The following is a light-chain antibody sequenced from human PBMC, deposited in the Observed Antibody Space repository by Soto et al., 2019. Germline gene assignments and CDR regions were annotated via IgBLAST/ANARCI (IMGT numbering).Light chain of an antibody. Sequence: EVVMTQSPATLSVSPGERATLSCKASQSVRNNLVWYLQKPGQAPRPIIYDATTRATGIPVRFSGSGSGTEFTLTISRLEPEDFAVYFCQQFSSAPLTFGGGTKVDIK. J-gene: IGKJ4*01. CDR2: DAT. V-gene: IGKV3-15*01. CDR1: QSVRNN. CDR3: QQFSSAPLT.